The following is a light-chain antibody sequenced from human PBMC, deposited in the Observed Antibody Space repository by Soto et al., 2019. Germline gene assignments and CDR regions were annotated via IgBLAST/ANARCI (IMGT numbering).Light chain of an antibody. Sequence: DIQMTQSPSSLSASVGDRVTITCRASQGISTYLAWYQQKPGQVPKLLIYAASTLQSGVPSRFSGSGSGTDFTLTISSLQPEDVATYYCQKYNSAPTFGQGTRLEIK. CDR3: QKYNSAPT. CDR1: QGISTY. V-gene: IGKV1-27*01. CDR2: AAS. J-gene: IGKJ5*01.